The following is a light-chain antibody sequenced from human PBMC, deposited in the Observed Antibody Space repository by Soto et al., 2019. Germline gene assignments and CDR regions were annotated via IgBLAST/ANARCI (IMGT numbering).Light chain of an antibody. Sequence: DIVMTQSPDSLAVSLGERATINCKSSQSVLYSSNNKNYLAWYQQKPGQPPKLLIYWASTRESGVPDRFSGNGSGTDFTLTISNLQAEDVAVYSCQQYFSTLALSFGGGTKVEIK. J-gene: IGKJ4*01. CDR1: QSVLYSSNNKNY. CDR2: WAS. CDR3: QQYFSTLALS. V-gene: IGKV4-1*01.